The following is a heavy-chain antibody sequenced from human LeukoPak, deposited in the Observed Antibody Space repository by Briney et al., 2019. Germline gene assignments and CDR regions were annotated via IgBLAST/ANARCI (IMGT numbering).Heavy chain of an antibody. CDR3: ARDRNLWFGELLYGYYYGMDV. CDR1: GYTFTSYA. D-gene: IGHD3-10*01. V-gene: IGHV1-2*04. Sequence: GASVKVSCKASGYTFTSYAMHWVRQAPGQGLEWMGWINPNSGGTNYAQKFQGWVTMTRDTSISTAYMELSRLRSDDTAVYYCARDRNLWFGELLYGYYYGMDVWGQGTTVTVSS. J-gene: IGHJ6*02. CDR2: INPNSGGT.